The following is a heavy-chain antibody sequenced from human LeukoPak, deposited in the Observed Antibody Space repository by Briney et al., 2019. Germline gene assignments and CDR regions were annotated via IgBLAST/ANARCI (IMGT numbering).Heavy chain of an antibody. J-gene: IGHJ4*02. CDR1: GFTFSSYS. D-gene: IGHD6-13*01. V-gene: IGHV3-21*01. Sequence: GGSLRLSCAASGFTFSSYSMNWVRQAPGKGLEWVSSISSSSSYIYYADSVKGRFTISRDNAKNTLYLQMNSLRAEDTAVYYCAREGRARGYFDYWGQGTLVTVSS. CDR3: AREGRARGYFDY. CDR2: ISSSSSYI.